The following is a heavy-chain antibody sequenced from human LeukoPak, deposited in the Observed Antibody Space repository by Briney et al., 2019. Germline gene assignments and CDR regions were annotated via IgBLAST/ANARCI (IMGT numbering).Heavy chain of an antibody. CDR1: GFIFSDYS. V-gene: IGHV3-48*01. J-gene: IGHJ4*02. CDR2: IRGSSTDI. CDR3: AKTTTGYSSGRFPGWPVDY. D-gene: IGHD6-19*01. Sequence: GGSLRLSCEASGFIFSDYSMNWVRQAPGEGLEWIAYIRGSSTDITYADSVKGRFSIYRDDAKNSLYLQMGSLRAEDTAVYYCAKTTTGYSSGRFPGWPVDYWGQGTLVTVSS.